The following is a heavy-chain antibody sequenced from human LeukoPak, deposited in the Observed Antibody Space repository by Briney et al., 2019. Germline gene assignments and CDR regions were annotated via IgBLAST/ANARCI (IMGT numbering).Heavy chain of an antibody. CDR3: ARHPRDVGFDY. J-gene: IGHJ4*02. CDR2: INPNSGGT. CDR1: GYTFTGYY. Sequence: ASEKVSCKASGYTFTGYYMHWVRQAPGQGLEWMGWINPNSGGTNYAQKFQGWVTMTRDTSISTAYMELSRLRSDDTAMYYCARHPRDVGFDYWGQGTLVTVSS. V-gene: IGHV1-2*04. D-gene: IGHD1-26*01.